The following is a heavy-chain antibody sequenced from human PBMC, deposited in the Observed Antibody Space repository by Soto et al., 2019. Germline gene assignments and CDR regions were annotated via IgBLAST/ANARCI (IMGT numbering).Heavy chain of an antibody. D-gene: IGHD2-2*01. CDR2: IYYSGST. CDR1: GGSISSGDYY. J-gene: IGHJ5*02. V-gene: IGHV4-30-4*01. Sequence: SETLSLTCTVSGGSISSGDYYWSWIRQPPGKGLEWIGYIYYSGSTYYNPSLKSRVTISVDTSKNQFSLKLSSVTAADTAVYYCARRLSSTSCYSACSWFDPWGQGTLVTVSS. CDR3: ARRLSSTSCYSACSWFDP.